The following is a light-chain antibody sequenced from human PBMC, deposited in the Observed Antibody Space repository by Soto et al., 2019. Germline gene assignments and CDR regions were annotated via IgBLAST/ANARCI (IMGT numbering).Light chain of an antibody. CDR1: SGDVGGYNY. J-gene: IGLJ1*01. Sequence: QSVLTQARTVSGCPGQSVTISCPGASGDVGGYNYVSWYQQHTGKAPNLMIYDVSKRPSGVPDRFSGSKSGNPASMTISGLEAEDEADYYCCSYAGSPYVFGTGTKVTVL. CDR3: CSYAGSPYV. CDR2: DVS. V-gene: IGLV2-11*01.